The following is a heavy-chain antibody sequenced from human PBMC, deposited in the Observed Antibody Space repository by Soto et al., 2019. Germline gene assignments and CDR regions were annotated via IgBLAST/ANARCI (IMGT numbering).Heavy chain of an antibody. CDR3: AAEIRVSLKARYYYYMDV. V-gene: IGHV4-59*01. J-gene: IGHJ6*03. D-gene: IGHD4-17*01. CDR2: VSSSGST. CDR1: GDSISNYY. Sequence: SETLSLTCVVSGDSISNYYWRWIRQPPGKGLEWIGDVSSSGSTNYNPSLKSRVTMSVDTSKNQFSLKLNSVTAADTAVYYCAAEIRVSLKARYYYYMDVWGKGTTVTVSS.